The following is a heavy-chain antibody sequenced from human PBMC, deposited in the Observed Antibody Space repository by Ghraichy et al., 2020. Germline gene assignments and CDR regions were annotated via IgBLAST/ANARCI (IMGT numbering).Heavy chain of an antibody. CDR1: GDSVSRNSAA. D-gene: IGHD3-10*01. CDR2: TYYRSKWYN. V-gene: IGHV6-1*01. Sequence: SETLSLTCAISGDSVSRNSAAWTWIRQSPSRGLEWLGRTYYRSKWYNDYAVSVRSRIIINPDTSKNQFSLQLNSVTPEDTAVYYCARDPADPGSWFDPWGQENLVTVSS. J-gene: IGHJ5*02. CDR3: ARDPADPGSWFDP.